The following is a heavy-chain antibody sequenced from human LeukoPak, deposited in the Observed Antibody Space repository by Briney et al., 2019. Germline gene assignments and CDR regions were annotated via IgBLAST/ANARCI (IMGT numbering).Heavy chain of an antibody. CDR2: INAKSGNT. Sequence: GASVKVSCKASGYTFTDYYMHWVRQVPGQGLEWMGWINAKSGNTKYAQKFQARVTMTRDTSITTTYMEVSRLSSDDTAVYYCARQNTGQLDSWGQGTLVTVSS. J-gene: IGHJ5*01. D-gene: IGHD2-8*02. CDR1: GYTFTDYY. V-gene: IGHV1-2*02. CDR3: ARQNTGQLDS.